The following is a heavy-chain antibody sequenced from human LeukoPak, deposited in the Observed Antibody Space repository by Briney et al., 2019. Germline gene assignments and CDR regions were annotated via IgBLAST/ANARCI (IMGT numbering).Heavy chain of an antibody. CDR3: AKDSSSKRGGFMIVVAPGVL. D-gene: IGHD3-22*01. CDR1: GYTFTSYG. CDR2: ISAYNGNT. Sequence: ASVKVSCKASGYTFTSYGISWVRQAPGQGLEWMGWISAYNGNTNYAQKLQGRVTMTTDTSTSTAYMELRSLRSDDTAVYYCAKDSSSKRGGFMIVVAPGVLWGQGTLVTVSS. V-gene: IGHV1-18*01. J-gene: IGHJ4*02.